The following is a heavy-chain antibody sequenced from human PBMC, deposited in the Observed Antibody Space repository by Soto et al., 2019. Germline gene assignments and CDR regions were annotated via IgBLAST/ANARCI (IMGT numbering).Heavy chain of an antibody. V-gene: IGHV3-30*18. Sequence: QVQLVESGGGVVQPGRSLRLSCAASGFTFSSYGMHWVRQAPGKGLEWVAVISYDGSNKYYADSVKGRFTISRDNSKNTMYLQMISLRAEDTAVYSCAKVDYRGSYFDYWGQGTLVTVSS. CDR1: GFTFSSYG. D-gene: IGHD1-26*01. CDR2: ISYDGSNK. CDR3: AKVDYRGSYFDY. J-gene: IGHJ4*02.